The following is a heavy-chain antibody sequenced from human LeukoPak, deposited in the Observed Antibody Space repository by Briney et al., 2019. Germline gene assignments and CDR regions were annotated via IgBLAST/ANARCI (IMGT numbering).Heavy chain of an antibody. CDR3: ARGQRYFDWLLPDY. J-gene: IGHJ4*02. CDR1: GFTFSSYW. D-gene: IGHD3-9*01. Sequence: GGSLRLSCAASGFTFSSYWMHWVRQAPGKGLVWVSRINSDGSSTSYADSVKGRFTISRDNAKNTLYLQMNSLRAEDTAVYYCARGQRYFDWLLPDYWGQGTLVTVSS. V-gene: IGHV3-74*01. CDR2: INSDGSST.